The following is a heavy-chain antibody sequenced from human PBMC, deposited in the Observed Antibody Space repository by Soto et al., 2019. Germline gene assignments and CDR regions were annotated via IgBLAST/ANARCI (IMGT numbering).Heavy chain of an antibody. V-gene: IGHV3-23*01. CDR3: AKGGPFSGGFDP. D-gene: IGHD3-10*01. Sequence: VQLQESGPGLVQPSETLSLTCTVSGGSIGGYYWGWIRQTPEKGLEWVSTISGRSAVPSYADFVNGRFTVSRDNSKNTVYLQINSLRPDDTAIYYCAKGGPFSGGFDPWGQGTLVTVSA. J-gene: IGHJ5*02. CDR1: GGSIGGYY. CDR2: ISGRSAVP.